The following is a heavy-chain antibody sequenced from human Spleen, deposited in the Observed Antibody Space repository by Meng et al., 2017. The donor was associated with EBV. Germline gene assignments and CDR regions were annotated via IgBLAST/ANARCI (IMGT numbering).Heavy chain of an antibody. D-gene: IGHD5-12*01. CDR1: GGSISSSNW. CDR3: AREVASYNWFDP. J-gene: IGHJ5*02. CDR2: IYHSGST. V-gene: IGHV4-4*02. Sequence: VQLQQWGAGLLKPSETLSLTCAVSGGSISSSNWWSWVRQPPGKGLEWIGEIYHSGSTNYNPSLKSRVTISVDKSKNQFSLKLSSVTAADTAVYYCAREVASYNWFDPWGQGTLVTVSS.